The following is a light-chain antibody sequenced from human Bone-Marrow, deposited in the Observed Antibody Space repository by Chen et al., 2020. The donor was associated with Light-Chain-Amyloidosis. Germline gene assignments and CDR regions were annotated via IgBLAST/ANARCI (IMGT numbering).Light chain of an antibody. J-gene: IGKJ2*01. CDR1: QSVSSNY. Sequence: VLTQSPDTMSLSPGQRATLPGRASQSVSSNYLAWYQQRAGQAPRLLIYGALMRAAGIPDRFSGSGSGTDFTLTVGRLEPEDFAVYYCQQYGTSPYTFGQGTRLEIK. CDR3: QQYGTSPYT. CDR2: GAL. V-gene: IGKV3-20*01.